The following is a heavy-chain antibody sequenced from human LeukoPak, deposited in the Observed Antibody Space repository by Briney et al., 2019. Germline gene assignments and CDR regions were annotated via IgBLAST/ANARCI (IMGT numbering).Heavy chain of an antibody. CDR2: ISAYNGNT. J-gene: IGHJ6*03. V-gene: IGHV1-18*01. D-gene: IGHD3-3*01. Sequence: ASVKVSCKASGYTFTTYAMHWVRQAPGQGLEWMGWISAYNGNTNYAQKLQGRVTMTTDTSTSTAYMELRSLRSDDTAVYYCARLREADHLEWLSLLHYYYYYMDVWGKGTTVTVSS. CDR1: GYTFTTYA. CDR3: ARLREADHLEWLSLLHYYYYYMDV.